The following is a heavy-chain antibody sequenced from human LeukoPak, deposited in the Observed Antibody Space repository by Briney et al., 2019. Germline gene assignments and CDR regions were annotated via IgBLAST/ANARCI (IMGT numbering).Heavy chain of an antibody. D-gene: IGHD5-12*01. CDR1: GGSISTYY. V-gene: IGHV4-59*01. Sequence: SETLPLTCTVSGGSISTYYWSWIRQPPGKGLEWIGHIYYSGSTNYNPSLKSRVTMSVDTSKNQFSLKLSSVTAADTAVYYCARGGGGYAFDYWGQGTLVTVSS. J-gene: IGHJ4*02. CDR3: ARGGGGYAFDY. CDR2: IYYSGST.